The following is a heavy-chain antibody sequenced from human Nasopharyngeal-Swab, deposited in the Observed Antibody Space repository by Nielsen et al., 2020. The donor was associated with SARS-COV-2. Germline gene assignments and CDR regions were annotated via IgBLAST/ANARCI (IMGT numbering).Heavy chain of an antibody. CDR3: VRHRESSGWCFQH. D-gene: IGHD6-19*01. CDR2: IHNSGIT. V-gene: IGHV4-4*02. Sequence: SETLSLTCTVSGGSSGSGTWWSWVRQPPGKGLEWIGQIHNSGITNYNPSVKSRVIISLDESKSQFSLRLTSVTAADTAVYYCVRHRESSGWCFQHWGRGTLVTVSS. CDR1: GGSSGSGTW. J-gene: IGHJ1*01.